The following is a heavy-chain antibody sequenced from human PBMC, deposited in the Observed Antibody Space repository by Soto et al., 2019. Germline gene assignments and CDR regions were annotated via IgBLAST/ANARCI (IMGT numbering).Heavy chain of an antibody. D-gene: IGHD3-22*01. V-gene: IGHV2-5*02. J-gene: IGHJ4*02. Sequence: QITLKESGPTLVKPTQTLTLTCTFSGFSLTTSGVGVGWIRQPPGKALEWLALIYWDEDKRYSPSLKNRLTITKDASKNQVFLIMTNMDPHDTATYYCAHDSSGLYGFDYWGQGTLVTVSS. CDR2: IYWDEDK. CDR1: GFSLTTSGVG. CDR3: AHDSSGLYGFDY.